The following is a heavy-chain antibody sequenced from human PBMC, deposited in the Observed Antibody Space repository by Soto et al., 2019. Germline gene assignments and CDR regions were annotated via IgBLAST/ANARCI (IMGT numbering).Heavy chain of an antibody. Sequence: QVQGVQSGAEVRKPGASVKLSCKVLAYTLTEFPIHWVRQAPGKGLEWMGVSDPEEGDTIFAQKFQGRVAMTEDTSTDTVYMELSSMRSEDKDVYYCAIGGRGAEFEYWGQGSLVTVSS. CDR2: SDPEEGDT. V-gene: IGHV1-24*01. J-gene: IGHJ4*02. CDR3: AIGGRGAEFEY. CDR1: AYTLTEFP. D-gene: IGHD2-21*01.